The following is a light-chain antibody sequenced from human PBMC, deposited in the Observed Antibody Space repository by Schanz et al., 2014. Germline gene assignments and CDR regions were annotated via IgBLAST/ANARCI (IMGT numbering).Light chain of an antibody. CDR2: DAS. J-gene: IGKJ5*01. CDR1: QDVGIY. V-gene: IGKV1-33*01. CDR3: QQYHNSIT. Sequence: EIQMTQSPSFLSASVGDRVTITCQASQDVGIYLSWYQKKPGKAPKLLIYDASNLETGVPSRFSGSGSGTEFTFTITSLQPEDIATYYCQQYHNSITSGPGTRLEI.